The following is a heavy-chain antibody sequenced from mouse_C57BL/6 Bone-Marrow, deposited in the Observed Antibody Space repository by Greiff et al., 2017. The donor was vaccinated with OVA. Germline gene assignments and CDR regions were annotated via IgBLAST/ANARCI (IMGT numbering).Heavy chain of an antibody. V-gene: IGHV1-69*01. CDR3: ARCYYYGSSWYFDV. Sequence: QVQLQQPGAELVMPGASVKLSCKASGYTFTSYWMHWVKQRPGQGLEWIGEIDPSASYTNYNQKFKGKSTLTVDKSSSTAYMQLSSLTSEDSAVYYCARCYYYGSSWYFDVWGTGTTVTVSS. CDR2: IDPSASYT. CDR1: GYTFTSYW. D-gene: IGHD1-1*01. J-gene: IGHJ1*03.